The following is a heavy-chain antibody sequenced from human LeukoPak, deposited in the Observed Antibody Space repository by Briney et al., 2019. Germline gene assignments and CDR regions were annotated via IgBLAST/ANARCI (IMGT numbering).Heavy chain of an antibody. V-gene: IGHV3-23*01. J-gene: IGHJ4*02. CDR1: GFTLSSYA. D-gene: IGHD2-21*01. CDR3: AKAPVTTCRGAYCYPFDY. Sequence: GGSLRLSCAASGFTLSSYAMSWVRQAPGKGLEWVSAISDSGNTYHADSVKGRFNISRDGSKNTLFLQMNRLRPEDAAVYYCAKAPVTTCRGAYCYPFDYWGQGTLVTVSS. CDR2: ISDSGNT.